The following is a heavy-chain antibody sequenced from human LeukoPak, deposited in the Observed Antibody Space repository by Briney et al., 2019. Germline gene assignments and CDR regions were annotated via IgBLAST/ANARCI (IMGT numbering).Heavy chain of an antibody. Sequence: GRSLRLSCAASGFTFDDYAMHWVRQAPGKGLEGVSGISWNSGSIVYADSVKGRFTISRDNAKNSLYLQMNSLRAEDTALYYCAKDRSSSWPTGDAFDIWGQGTMVTVSS. CDR3: AKDRSSSWPTGDAFDI. D-gene: IGHD6-13*01. V-gene: IGHV3-9*01. CDR2: ISWNSGSI. J-gene: IGHJ3*02. CDR1: GFTFDDYA.